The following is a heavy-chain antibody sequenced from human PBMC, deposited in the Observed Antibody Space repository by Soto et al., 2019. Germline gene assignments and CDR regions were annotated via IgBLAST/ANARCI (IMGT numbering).Heavy chain of an antibody. D-gene: IGHD5-18*01. CDR2: ISAYNGNT. CDR3: ASTRGYSYGFLSDGMDV. V-gene: IGHV1-18*01. CDR1: GYTFTSYG. J-gene: IGHJ6*02. Sequence: GASVKVSCKASGYTFTSYGISWVRQAPGQGLEWMGWISAYNGNTNYAQKLQGRVTMTTDTSTSTAYLQWSSLKASDTAMYYCASTRGYSYGFLSDGMDVWGQGTTVTVSS.